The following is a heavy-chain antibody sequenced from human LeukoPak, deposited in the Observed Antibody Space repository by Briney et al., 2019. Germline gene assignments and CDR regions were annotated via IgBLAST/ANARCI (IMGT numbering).Heavy chain of an antibody. V-gene: IGHV4-4*07. J-gene: IGHJ4*02. Sequence: SETLSLTCTVSGGSISSYYWSWIRQPAGKGLEWIGRIYSSGSTNYHPSLKSRVTMSVDTSKNQFSLKMSSVSAADTAVYYCARGFYDGRGYSFGYWGQGTLVTVSS. CDR2: IYSSGST. CDR3: ARGFYDGRGYSFGY. CDR1: GGSISSYY. D-gene: IGHD3-22*01.